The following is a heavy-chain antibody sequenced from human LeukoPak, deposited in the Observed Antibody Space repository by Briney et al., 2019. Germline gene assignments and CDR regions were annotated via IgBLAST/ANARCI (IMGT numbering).Heavy chain of an antibody. CDR1: GYSFTGYY. V-gene: IGHV1-2*02. J-gene: IGHJ4*02. Sequence: ASVKVSCTASGYSFTGYYLHWMRQALGQRFEWMGWINPNSGDTSYAQKFQGRVTMTRDTSISTVYMDLSSLRSDDTAVYYCARGPSTGDFDYWGQGTPVTVSS. D-gene: IGHD1-1*01. CDR2: INPNSGDT. CDR3: ARGPSTGDFDY.